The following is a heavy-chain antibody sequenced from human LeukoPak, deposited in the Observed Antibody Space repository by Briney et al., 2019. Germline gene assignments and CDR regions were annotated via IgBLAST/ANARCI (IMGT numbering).Heavy chain of an antibody. CDR1: GGTFSSYA. Sequence: SVTVSCKASGGTFSSYAISWVRQAPGQGLEWMGGIIPIFGTANYAQKFQGRVTITADESTSTAYMELSSLRSEDTAVYYCARVKRTDYGSGSYYYYYMDVWGKGTTVTISS. CDR2: IIPIFGTA. J-gene: IGHJ6*03. D-gene: IGHD3-10*01. V-gene: IGHV1-69*13. CDR3: ARVKRTDYGSGSYYYYYMDV.